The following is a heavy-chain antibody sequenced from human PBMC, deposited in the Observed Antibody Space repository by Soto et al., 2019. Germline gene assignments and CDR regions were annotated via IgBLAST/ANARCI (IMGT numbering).Heavy chain of an antibody. Sequence: SQTLSLTYAISGDSVSSNSAAWNWIRQSPSRGLEWLGRTYYRSKWYNDYAVSVKSRITINPDTSKNQFSLQLNSVTPEDTAVYYCARDPVYDFWSGYPSPYYYYGMDVWGQGTTVTVS. V-gene: IGHV6-1*01. D-gene: IGHD3-3*01. CDR3: ARDPVYDFWSGYPSPYYYYGMDV. CDR1: GDSVSSNSAA. CDR2: TYYRSKWYN. J-gene: IGHJ6*02.